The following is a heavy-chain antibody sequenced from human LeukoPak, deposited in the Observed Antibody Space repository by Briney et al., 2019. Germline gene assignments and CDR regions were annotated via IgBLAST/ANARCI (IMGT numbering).Heavy chain of an antibody. J-gene: IGHJ5*02. CDR2: TYYRSKWYN. V-gene: IGHV6-1*01. D-gene: IGHD1-26*01. CDR1: GDSVSNNSAV. CDR3: ARVGPPYGSHHWFDP. Sequence: SQTLSLTCAISGDSVSNNSAVWNWIRQSPLRGLEWLGRTYYRSKWYNDYAVSVKSRITINPDTSKNQFSLQLNSVTPEDMAVYYCARVGPPYGSHHWFDPWGQGTLVTVSS.